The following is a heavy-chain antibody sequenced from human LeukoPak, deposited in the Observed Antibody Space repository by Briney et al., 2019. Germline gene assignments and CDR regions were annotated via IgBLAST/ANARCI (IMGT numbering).Heavy chain of an antibody. J-gene: IGHJ5*02. Sequence: ASVKVSCKASGYTFTGYYMHWVRQAPGQGLEWMGWINPNSGGTNHAQKFQGRVTMTRDTSISTAYMELSRLRSDDTAVYYCARETYYYDSSGYYRLAGWFDPWGQGTLVTVSS. CDR3: ARETYYYDSSGYYRLAGWFDP. CDR1: GYTFTGYY. CDR2: INPNSGGT. D-gene: IGHD3-22*01. V-gene: IGHV1-2*02.